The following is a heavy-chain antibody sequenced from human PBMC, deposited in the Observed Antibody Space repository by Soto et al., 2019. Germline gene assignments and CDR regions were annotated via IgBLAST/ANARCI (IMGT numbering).Heavy chain of an antibody. Sequence: GGSLRLSCAASGFTFSSHWMHWVRQAPGKGLVWVSRINSDGSSTSYADSVKGRFTISRDNAKNTLYLQMNSLRAEDTAVYYCAREEVDYYYYGMDVWGQGTTVTVSS. CDR2: INSDGSST. J-gene: IGHJ6*02. D-gene: IGHD2-15*01. CDR3: AREEVDYYYYGMDV. V-gene: IGHV3-74*01. CDR1: GFTFSSHW.